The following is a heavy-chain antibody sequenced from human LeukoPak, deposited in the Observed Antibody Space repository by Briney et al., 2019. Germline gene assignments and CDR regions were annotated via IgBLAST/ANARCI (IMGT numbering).Heavy chain of an antibody. CDR3: ASQVVVVAAYNDAFDI. D-gene: IGHD2-15*01. Sequence: PGRSLRLSCAASGFTVSSNYMSWVRQAPGKGLEWVSLIYSGGSTYYADSVKGRFTISRDNSKNTLYLQMNSLRAEDTAVFYCASQVVVVAAYNDAFDIWGQGTMVTVSS. J-gene: IGHJ3*02. CDR1: GFTVSSNY. V-gene: IGHV3-53*01. CDR2: IYSGGST.